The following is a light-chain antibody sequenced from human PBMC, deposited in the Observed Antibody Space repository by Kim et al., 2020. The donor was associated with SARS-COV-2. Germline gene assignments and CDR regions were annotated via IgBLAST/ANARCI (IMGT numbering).Light chain of an antibody. Sequence: FLFPGAMAPLPCWAVHIFGSTLAWYQQKPGHAPRLLIYDASRRATGIPTRFSGSVSGTDFTLTVSTLESEDFALYYCQHRSWRITFGQGTRLEIK. CDR3: QHRSWRIT. CDR1: HIFGST. CDR2: DAS. V-gene: IGKV3-11*01. J-gene: IGKJ5*01.